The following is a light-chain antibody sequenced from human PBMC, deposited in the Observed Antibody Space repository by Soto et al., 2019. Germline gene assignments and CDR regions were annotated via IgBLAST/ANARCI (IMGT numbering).Light chain of an antibody. V-gene: IGKV3-20*01. J-gene: IGKJ5*01. Sequence: EMVFTPSPVTLSLSPGERSTLSFSSIQSVTSTYLGWYQQKPGQAPSLLIYGASSRATGIPDRFSGSGSGTDFTLTISRLEPEDFAVYYCQQYGSSPPITFGQGTRLEIK. CDR2: GAS. CDR1: QSVTSTY. CDR3: QQYGSSPPIT.